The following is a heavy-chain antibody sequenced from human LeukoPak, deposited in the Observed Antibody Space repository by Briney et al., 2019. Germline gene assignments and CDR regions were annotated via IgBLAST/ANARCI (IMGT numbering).Heavy chain of an antibody. Sequence: GASVKVSCKASGYTFTGYYMHWVRQAPGQGLEWMGWINPNSGGTNYAQKFQGRVTMTRDTSISTAYMELSRLRSDDTAVYYCARVLSGYDIGYYYYMDVWGKGTTVTVSS. V-gene: IGHV1-2*02. CDR3: ARVLSGYDIGYYYYMDV. D-gene: IGHD5-12*01. CDR2: INPNSGGT. CDR1: GYTFTGYY. J-gene: IGHJ6*03.